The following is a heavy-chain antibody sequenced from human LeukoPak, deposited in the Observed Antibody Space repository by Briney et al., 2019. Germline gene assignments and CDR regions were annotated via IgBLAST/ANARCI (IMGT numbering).Heavy chain of an antibody. J-gene: IGHJ4*02. CDR2: ISGGGETT. CDR1: GFTFNNYA. V-gene: IGHV3-23*01. D-gene: IGHD4-17*01. Sequence: GGSLRLSCAASGFTFNNYAMNWVRQAPGKGLEWVSSISGGGETTYYADSAKGRFTISRDNSKNTLYLQMNSLRAGDTAVYYCAKDPAYGDYVGYWGQGTLVTVSS. CDR3: AKDPAYGDYVGY.